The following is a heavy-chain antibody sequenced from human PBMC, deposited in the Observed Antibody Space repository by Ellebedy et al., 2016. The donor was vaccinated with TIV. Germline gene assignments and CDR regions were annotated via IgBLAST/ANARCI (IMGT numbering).Heavy chain of an antibody. CDR2: ISSSSSTI. V-gene: IGHV3-48*02. Sequence: GGSLRLXXAASGFTFSSYSMNWVRQAPGKGLEWVSYISSSSSTIYYADSVKGRFTISRDNAKNSLYLQMNGLRDEDTAVYYCARAPITIVRGVITHYYYYGMDVWGQGTTVTVSS. J-gene: IGHJ6*02. CDR1: GFTFSSYS. D-gene: IGHD3-10*01. CDR3: ARAPITIVRGVITHYYYYGMDV.